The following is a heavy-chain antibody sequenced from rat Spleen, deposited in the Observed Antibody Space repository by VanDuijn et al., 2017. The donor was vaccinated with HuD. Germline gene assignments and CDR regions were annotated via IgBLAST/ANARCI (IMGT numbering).Heavy chain of an antibody. D-gene: IGHD1-2*01. Sequence: EVQLVESGGGLVQPGRSLKLSCAASGFTFRNYGMHWIRQAPTKGLEWVATISHDGSGTDYRDSVKGRFTISRDNAKNTQYLQMDSLRSEDTATYYCARDYSNYFPYWYFDFWGPGTMVTVSS. J-gene: IGHJ1*01. CDR1: GFTFRNYG. CDR3: ARDYSNYFPYWYFDF. V-gene: IGHV5-19*01. CDR2: ISHDGSGT.